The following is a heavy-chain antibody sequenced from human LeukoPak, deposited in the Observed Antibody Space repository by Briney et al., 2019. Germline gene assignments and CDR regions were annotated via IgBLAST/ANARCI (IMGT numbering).Heavy chain of an antibody. CDR1: GGSISSGSYY. J-gene: IGHJ4*02. Sequence: SETLSLTCTVSGGSISSGSYYWSWIRQPAGKGLEWIGEIFHSGGTNYNPSLKSRVTISIDTSKNQLSLNLNSVTAADTAVYYCARAAAYNLDHWGQGTLVIVSS. CDR3: ARAAAYNLDH. CDR2: IFHSGGT. V-gene: IGHV4-61*10. D-gene: IGHD6-13*01.